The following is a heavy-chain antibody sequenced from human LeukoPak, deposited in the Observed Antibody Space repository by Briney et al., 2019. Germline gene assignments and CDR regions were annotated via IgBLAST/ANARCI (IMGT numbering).Heavy chain of an antibody. CDR1: GFTFSSYG. CDR2: IRYDGSNK. CDR3: PKDLAVFASYYDSSGYDY. D-gene: IGHD3-22*01. J-gene: IGHJ4*02. V-gene: IGHV3-30*02. Sequence: AGGSLRLSCAASGFTFSSYGMHWVRQAPGKGLEWVAFIRYDGSNKYYADSVKGRFTISRDNSKNTLYLQMNSLRAEDTAVYYCPKDLAVFASYYDSSGYDYWGQGTLVTVS.